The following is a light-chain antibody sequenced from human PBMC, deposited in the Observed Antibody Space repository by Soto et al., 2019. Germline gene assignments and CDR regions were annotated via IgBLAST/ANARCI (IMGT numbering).Light chain of an antibody. Sequence: EIVFTQSPGTLSLSPGERATLSCRASQSVSSSYLAWYQQKPGQAPRLLIYGASSRATGIPDRFSGSGSGTDFILTISRLEPEDFAVYYCQQYGSSPLFTFGPGTKVDVK. CDR3: QQYGSSPLFT. CDR1: QSVSSSY. J-gene: IGKJ3*01. V-gene: IGKV3-20*01. CDR2: GAS.